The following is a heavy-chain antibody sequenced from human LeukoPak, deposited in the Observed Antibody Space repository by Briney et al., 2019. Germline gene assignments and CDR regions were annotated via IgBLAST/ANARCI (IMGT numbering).Heavy chain of an antibody. D-gene: IGHD2-21*02. CDR2: IYYSGST. Sequence: AETLSLTCTVSGCSISSSSYYWGWIPQPPGKGLEWLGNIYYSGSTYDNPSIKSRLTISVGTSKHQFSLKLSSMTAADTAVYYCAREPLIAYCGGDCYAPPYYIDYWGQGTLVTVSS. CDR1: GCSISSSSYY. CDR3: AREPLIAYCGGDCYAPPYYIDY. J-gene: IGHJ4*02. V-gene: IGHV4-39*07.